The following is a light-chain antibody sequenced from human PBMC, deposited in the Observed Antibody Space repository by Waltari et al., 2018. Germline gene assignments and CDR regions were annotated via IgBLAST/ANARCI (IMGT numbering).Light chain of an antibody. CDR3: QTWGTGIRV. CDR2: VNSDGSH. Sequence: QLVVTQSPSASASLGASVKLTCTLSSGHSHYAVAWHQQQPEKGPRYLMIVNSDGSHTEGAGVPVRFSGSSCGAESYLTISSLQSEDEADYYCQTWGTGIRVFGGGTKLTVL. CDR1: SGHSHYA. V-gene: IGLV4-69*01. J-gene: IGLJ3*02.